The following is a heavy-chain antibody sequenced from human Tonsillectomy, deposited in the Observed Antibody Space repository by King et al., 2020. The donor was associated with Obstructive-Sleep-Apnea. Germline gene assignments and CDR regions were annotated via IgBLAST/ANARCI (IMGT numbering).Heavy chain of an antibody. CDR3: VRIAASGPECVY. V-gene: IGHV4-39*07. CDR2: IYYRGYT. J-gene: IGHJ4*02. Sequence: QLQESGPGLVKPSETLSLTCTVSGGSINSSTYYWGWIRQPPGKGLEWIGHIYYRGYTYYNPSLNSRVTISVDTSKSQISLKLTSVTAADTAVFYCVRIAASGPECVYWGQGALVTVSS. CDR1: GGSINSSTYY. D-gene: IGHD6-13*01.